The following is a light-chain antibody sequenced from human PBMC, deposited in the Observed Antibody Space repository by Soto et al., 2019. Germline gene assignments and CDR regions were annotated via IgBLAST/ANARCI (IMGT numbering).Light chain of an antibody. V-gene: IGLV2-14*01. CDR3: SSYTSSITPYV. J-gene: IGLJ1*01. Sequence: HSVLAQPPSASGSPGQSVTISCTGTITDIGAYNYVSWYQQHPGKAPKLLIYGVSSRPSGVSNRFSGSKSGNAAYLTISGLQADDEAEYYCSSYTSSITPYVFGTGTKVTVL. CDR1: ITDIGAYNY. CDR2: GVS.